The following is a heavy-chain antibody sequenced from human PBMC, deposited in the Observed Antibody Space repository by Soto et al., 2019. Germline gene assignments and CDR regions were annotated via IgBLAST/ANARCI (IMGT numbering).Heavy chain of an antibody. CDR1: VDSVSSNSAA. J-gene: IGHJ5*02. V-gene: IGHV6-1*01. D-gene: IGHD6-13*01. Sequence: SQTLSLTCAISVDSVSSNSAAWNWIRQSPSRGLEWLGRTYYRSKWYNDYAVSVKSRITINPDTSKNQFSLQLNSVTPDDTAVYYCAQGGIAAAGTLSWFDPWGQGTLVTVSS. CDR3: AQGGIAAAGTLSWFDP. CDR2: TYYRSKWYN.